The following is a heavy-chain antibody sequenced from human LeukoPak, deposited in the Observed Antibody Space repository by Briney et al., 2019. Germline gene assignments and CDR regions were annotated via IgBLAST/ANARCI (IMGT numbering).Heavy chain of an antibody. J-gene: IGHJ4*02. Sequence: GASVKVSCKASGYTFTSYYMHWVRQAPGQGLEWMGIINPSGGSTSYAQKFQGRVTMTTDTSTSTAYMELRSLRSDDTAVYYCARDPGYYDSSGYYPDYWGQGTLVTVSS. CDR3: ARDPGYYDSSGYYPDY. D-gene: IGHD3-22*01. V-gene: IGHV1-46*01. CDR1: GYTFTSYY. CDR2: INPSGGST.